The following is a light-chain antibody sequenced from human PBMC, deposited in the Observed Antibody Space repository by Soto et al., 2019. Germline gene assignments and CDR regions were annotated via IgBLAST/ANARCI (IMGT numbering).Light chain of an antibody. CDR1: QSISTY. CDR2: TSS. CDR3: QQSYSSLPT. J-gene: IGKJ5*01. Sequence: DIQMTQSPSSLSASVGDRVTITCQASQSISTYLNWYQQKPGKAPELLIYTSSSLQSGVPSRFSGSGSGTDFTLTISSLQPEDFATYYCQQSYSSLPTFGQGTRLEIK. V-gene: IGKV1-39*01.